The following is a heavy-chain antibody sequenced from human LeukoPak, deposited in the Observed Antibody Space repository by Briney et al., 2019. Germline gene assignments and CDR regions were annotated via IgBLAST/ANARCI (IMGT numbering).Heavy chain of an antibody. J-gene: IGHJ4*01. CDR1: GGSISSYY. CDR3: ARHVDTAVVLYFDY. D-gene: IGHD5-18*01. Sequence: SEALSLTCTVSGGSISSYYWSWIRQPPGKGLEWIGYIYYIGRTNYNPSLKSRVTISVDTSKNQFSLMLTSVTAADTAVYYCARHVDTAVVLYFDYWGHGALVTVSS. V-gene: IGHV4-59*01. CDR2: IYYIGRT.